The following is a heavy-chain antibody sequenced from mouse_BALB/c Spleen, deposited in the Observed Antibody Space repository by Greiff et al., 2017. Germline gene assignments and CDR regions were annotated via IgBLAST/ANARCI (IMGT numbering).Heavy chain of an antibody. J-gene: IGHJ2*01. Sequence: QVQLKQSGAELVRPGVSVKISCKGSGYTFTDYAMHWVKQSHAKSLEWIGVISTYYGDASYNQKFKGKATMTVDKSSSTAYMELARLTSEDSAIYYCARGGLGRLFDYWGQGTTLTVSS. V-gene: IGHV1S137*01. CDR2: ISTYYGDA. CDR3: ARGGLGRLFDY. D-gene: IGHD4-1*01. CDR1: GYTFTDYA.